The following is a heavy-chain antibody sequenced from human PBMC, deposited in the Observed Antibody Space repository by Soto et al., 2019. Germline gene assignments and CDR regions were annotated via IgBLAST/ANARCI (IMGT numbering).Heavy chain of an antibody. CDR3: AKRTYYGSGIPIDY. CDR1: GGSFSGYY. V-gene: IGHV4-34*01. D-gene: IGHD3-10*01. J-gene: IGHJ4*02. Sequence: SETLSLTCAVYGGSFSGYYWSWIRQPPGKGLEWIGEINHSGSTNYNPSLKSRVTISVDTSKNQFSLKLSSVTAEDTAVYYCAKRTYYGSGIPIDYWGQGTLVTVSS. CDR2: INHSGST.